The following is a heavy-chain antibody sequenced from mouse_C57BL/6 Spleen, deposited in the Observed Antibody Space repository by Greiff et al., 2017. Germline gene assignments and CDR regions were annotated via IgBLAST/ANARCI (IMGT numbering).Heavy chain of an antibody. CDR3: ARTVFYAMDY. J-gene: IGHJ4*01. CDR1: GYAFSSYW. CDR2: IYPGDGDT. Sequence: QVQLKESGAELVKPGASVKISCKASGYAFSSYWMNWVKQRPGKGLEWIGQIYPGDGDTNYNGKFKGKATLTADKSSSTAYMQLSSLTSEDSAVYFCARTVFYAMDYWGQGTSVTVSS. V-gene: IGHV1-80*01.